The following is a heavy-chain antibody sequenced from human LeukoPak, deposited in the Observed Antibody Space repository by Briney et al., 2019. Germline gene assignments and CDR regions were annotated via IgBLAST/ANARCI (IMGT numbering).Heavy chain of an antibody. CDR1: GLTFSDYY. Sequence: GGSLRLSCAASGLTFSDYYMSWIRQAPGKGLEWVSYISSSGSTIYYADSVKGRFTISRDNAKNSLYLQMNSLRAEDTAVYYCAREGYYYDSSPDYWGQGTLVTVSS. D-gene: IGHD3-22*01. J-gene: IGHJ4*02. CDR3: AREGYYYDSSPDY. CDR2: ISSSGSTI. V-gene: IGHV3-11*01.